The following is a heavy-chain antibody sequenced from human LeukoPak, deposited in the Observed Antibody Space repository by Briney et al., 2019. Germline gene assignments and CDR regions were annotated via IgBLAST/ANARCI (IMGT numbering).Heavy chain of an antibody. CDR1: GYTFTSYA. Sequence: GASVKVSCKASGYTFTSYAMNWVRQAPGQGLEWMGWININTGNPTYAQGFTGRFVFSLDTSVSTAYLQISSLKAEDTAVYYCARDQYGSSWFSWFDPWGQGTLVTVSS. D-gene: IGHD6-13*01. J-gene: IGHJ5*02. V-gene: IGHV7-4-1*02. CDR2: ININTGNP. CDR3: ARDQYGSSWFSWFDP.